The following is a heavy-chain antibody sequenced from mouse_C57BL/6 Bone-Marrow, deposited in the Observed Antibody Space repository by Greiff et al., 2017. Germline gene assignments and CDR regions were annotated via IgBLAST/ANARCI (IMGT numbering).Heavy chain of an antibody. J-gene: IGHJ3*01. CDR1: GYTFTSYG. V-gene: IGHV1-81*01. Sequence: VQLQQSGAELARPGASVKLSCKASGYTFTSYGISWVKQRPGQGLEWIGEIYPRSGNTYYNEKFKGKATLTADKSSSTAYMELRSLTSEDSAVYFCARDYGSSYEAWWCAYWGQGTLVTVSA. CDR2: IYPRSGNT. CDR3: ARDYGSSYEAWWCAY. D-gene: IGHD1-1*01.